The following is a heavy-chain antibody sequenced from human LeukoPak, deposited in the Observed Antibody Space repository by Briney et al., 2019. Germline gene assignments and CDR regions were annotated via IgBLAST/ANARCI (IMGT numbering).Heavy chain of an antibody. CDR3: AKGGRGSGSYNYFDY. V-gene: IGHV3-23*01. D-gene: IGHD3-10*01. Sequence: GGSLRLSCEASGFTFSDYALNWVRQAPGKGLEWVSAISGSGGSTYYADSVKGRFTISRDNSKNTLYLQVNSLRAEDTAVYYCAKGGRGSGSYNYFDYWGQGTLVTVSS. CDR2: ISGSGGST. CDR1: GFTFSDYA. J-gene: IGHJ4*02.